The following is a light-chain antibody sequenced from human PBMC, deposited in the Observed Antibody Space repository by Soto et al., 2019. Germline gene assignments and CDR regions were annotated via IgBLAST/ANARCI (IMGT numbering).Light chain of an antibody. Sequence: IVLTQSPATLSLYQKERATLSCRASQSVSFFLAWYQQKPGQAPRLLIFDASNRATGVPARFTGSGSGTDFTLTISCLEPEDFAVYYCQHRSNWPLTFGGGTKV. J-gene: IGKJ4*01. V-gene: IGKV3-11*01. CDR1: QSVSFF. CDR3: QHRSNWPLT. CDR2: DAS.